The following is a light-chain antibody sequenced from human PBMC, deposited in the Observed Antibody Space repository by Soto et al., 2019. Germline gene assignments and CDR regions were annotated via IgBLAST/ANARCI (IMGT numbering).Light chain of an antibody. J-gene: IGKJ1*01. Sequence: EIILTQSPATLSLSPGERATLSCRASENVRTFVDWYQQKPGQAPRLLIHGASNRATGIPARFSGSGSGTDFTLTISNLEPEDFAAYYCQQHSHWPPWTFGQGTKVDIK. V-gene: IGKV3-11*01. CDR2: GAS. CDR1: ENVRTF. CDR3: QQHSHWPPWT.